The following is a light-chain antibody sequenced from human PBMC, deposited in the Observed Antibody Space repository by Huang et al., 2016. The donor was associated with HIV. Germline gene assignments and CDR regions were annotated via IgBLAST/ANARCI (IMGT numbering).Light chain of an antibody. CDR2: GPS. V-gene: IGKV3-15*01. J-gene: IGKJ2*01. Sequence: EIIMTQSPATLSLSPGEGASLSCRANQSVATNLSWYLHRPGQSPGIVVFGPSTRAPGLPVRCRGSGSGTHFTLTISGLQSEEFAVYYCQQYHNWPYTFGQGTKLEIK. CDR1: QSVATN. CDR3: QQYHNWPYT.